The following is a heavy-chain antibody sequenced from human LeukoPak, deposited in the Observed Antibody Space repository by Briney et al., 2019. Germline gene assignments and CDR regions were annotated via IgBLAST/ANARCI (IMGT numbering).Heavy chain of an antibody. CDR3: TTPGDSGWYNH. J-gene: IGHJ4*02. Sequence: GGSLRLSCVASGFTFGKYWMSWVRQAPGKGLEWVSVISRNGAHPYYIDSVRDRFTVSRDNSKNIMYLQMNSLRAEDAALYYCTTPGDSGWYNHWGQGTLVTVSS. D-gene: IGHD6-19*01. CDR2: ISRNGAHP. V-gene: IGHV3-23*01. CDR1: GFTFGKYW.